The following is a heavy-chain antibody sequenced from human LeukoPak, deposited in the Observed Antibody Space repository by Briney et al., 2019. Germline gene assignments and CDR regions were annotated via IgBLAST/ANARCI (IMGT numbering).Heavy chain of an antibody. CDR2: IYHTGAT. V-gene: IGHV4-34*01. Sequence: PGGSLRLSCAASGFTFSDYEMNWVRQAPGKGLEWIANIYHTGATYYNPSLKSRVTISVDTSANQFSLKVNSVTAADTAVYYCARPIRSRDNNWFDPWGQGILVTVSS. CDR3: ARPIRSRDNNWFDP. J-gene: IGHJ5*02. CDR1: GFTFSDYE. D-gene: IGHD3-10*01.